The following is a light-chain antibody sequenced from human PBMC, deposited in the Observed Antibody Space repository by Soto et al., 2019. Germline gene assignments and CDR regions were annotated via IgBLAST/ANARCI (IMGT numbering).Light chain of an antibody. V-gene: IGKV3-11*01. Sequence: EIVLPQSPATLSLSPGEGVTLSCRASQSVSSYLAWYQQKPGQAPRLLIYDAFNRATGIPERFSGSGSGTDFTLTISSLEPEDFAVYYCQQRSNWPPEFTFGQGTKLEI. J-gene: IGKJ2*01. CDR2: DAF. CDR3: QQRSNWPPEFT. CDR1: QSVSSY.